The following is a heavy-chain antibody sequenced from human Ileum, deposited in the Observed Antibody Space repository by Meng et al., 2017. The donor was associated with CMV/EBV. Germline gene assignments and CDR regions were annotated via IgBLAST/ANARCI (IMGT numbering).Heavy chain of an antibody. Sequence: QVQLGQSGAWVKKPWASVKVSCKASGYSFSGYYIQWVRQAPGQGPEWMGWINPKSGRANYAQKFQGRVTLTRDTSISTANMELSSLRSDDTAVYYCARGVRVGTSREFYFDYWGPGTLVTVSS. CDR3: ARGVRVGTSREFYFDY. D-gene: IGHD1-26*01. CDR2: INPKSGRA. J-gene: IGHJ4*02. CDR1: GYSFSGYY. V-gene: IGHV1-2*02.